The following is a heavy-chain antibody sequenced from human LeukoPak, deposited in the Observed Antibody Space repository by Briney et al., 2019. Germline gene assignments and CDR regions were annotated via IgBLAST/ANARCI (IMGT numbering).Heavy chain of an antibody. Sequence: GGSLRLSCPASGFTFSSYWMSWVRQAPGKGLEWVANIKQDGSEKYYVDSVKGRFTISRDNAKNSLYLQMNSLRAEDTAVYYCARGSSIAARRAWFDPWGQGTLVTVSS. V-gene: IGHV3-7*01. CDR1: GFTFSSYW. CDR2: IKQDGSEK. J-gene: IGHJ5*02. CDR3: ARGSSIAARRAWFDP. D-gene: IGHD6-6*01.